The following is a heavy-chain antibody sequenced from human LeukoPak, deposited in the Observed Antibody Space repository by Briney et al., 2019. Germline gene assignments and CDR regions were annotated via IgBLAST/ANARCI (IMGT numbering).Heavy chain of an antibody. J-gene: IGHJ6*04. CDR3: AKLDITMIGGV. CDR1: GFTVSSNY. V-gene: IGHV3-53*01. CDR2: IYSGGST. Sequence: WGPLRLSCAASGFTVSSNYMSWVRQAPGKGLEWVSIIYSGGSTFYADSVKGRFTISRDNAKNSLYLQMNSLRAEDTAVYYCAKLDITMIGGVCDKGTMVTSSS. D-gene: IGHD3-10*02.